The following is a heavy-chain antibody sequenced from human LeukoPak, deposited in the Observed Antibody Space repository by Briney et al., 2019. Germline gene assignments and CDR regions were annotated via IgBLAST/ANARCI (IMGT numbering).Heavy chain of an antibody. Sequence: GGSLRLSCAASGFTFSSYAMSWVRQAPGKGLEWVSAISGSGGSTYYADSVKGRFTISRDNPKNTLYLQMNSLRAEDTAVYYCAKDRNYYDSSGYYYLYYYYGMDVWGQGTTVTVSS. CDR3: AKDRNYYDSSGYYYLYYYYGMDV. CDR1: GFTFSSYA. CDR2: ISGSGGST. V-gene: IGHV3-23*01. J-gene: IGHJ6*02. D-gene: IGHD3-22*01.